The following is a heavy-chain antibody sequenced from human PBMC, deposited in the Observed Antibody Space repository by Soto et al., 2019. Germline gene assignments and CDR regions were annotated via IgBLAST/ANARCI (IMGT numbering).Heavy chain of an antibody. D-gene: IGHD2-2*01. Sequence: ASVKVSCKTSGYTFSNYGITWVRQAPGQPLEWLGWISLYSDGTSYAQKFQGRVSMTTDTSTTTAYMELRSLRSDDTAVYYCARVVPGAEAWFGPWGQGTLVTVSS. J-gene: IGHJ5*02. CDR1: GYTFSNYG. CDR2: ISLYSDGT. CDR3: ARVVPGAEAWFGP. V-gene: IGHV1-18*01.